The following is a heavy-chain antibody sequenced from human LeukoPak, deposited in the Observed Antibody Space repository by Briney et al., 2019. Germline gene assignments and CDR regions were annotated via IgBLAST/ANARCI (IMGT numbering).Heavy chain of an antibody. J-gene: IGHJ4*02. CDR3: ARGRPHGNDY. CDR1: GITFSGYW. V-gene: IGHV3-74*01. Sequence: GGSLRLSCPVSGITFSGYWVHWVRQAPGKGLVWVSRIRSDWTTTTYADFVKGRFSISGDNAKITLYLQMNSLRVEDTAVYYCARGRPHGNDYWGQGTLVTVSS. D-gene: IGHD4-23*01. CDR2: IRSDWTTT.